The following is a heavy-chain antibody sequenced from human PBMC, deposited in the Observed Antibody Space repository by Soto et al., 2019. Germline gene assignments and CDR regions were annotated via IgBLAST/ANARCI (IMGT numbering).Heavy chain of an antibody. J-gene: IGHJ4*02. CDR3: ARASVTYYYDSSGYMFDY. D-gene: IGHD3-22*01. V-gene: IGHV4-59*01. CDR1: GGSISSYY. CDR2: IYYSGST. Sequence: SETLSLTCTVSGGSISSYYWSWIRQPPGKGLEWIGYIYYSGSTNYDPSLKSRVTISVDTSKNQFSLKLSSVTAADTAVYYCARASVTYYYDSSGYMFDYWGQGTLVTVSS.